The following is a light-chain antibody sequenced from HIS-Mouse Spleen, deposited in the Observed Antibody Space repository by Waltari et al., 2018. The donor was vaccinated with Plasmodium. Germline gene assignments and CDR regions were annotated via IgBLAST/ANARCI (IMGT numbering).Light chain of an antibody. V-gene: IGLV3-10*01. J-gene: IGLJ3*02. CDR1: ALPKKY. CDR3: YSTDSSGNHRV. Sequence: SYELTQPPSVSVSTGQTARITCSGDALPKKYAYWDQQKAGQAPVLGIFEDSKRPSGIPERFSGCSSGTMATWTISGAQVEDEADYYCYSTDSSGNHRVFGGGTKLTVL. CDR2: EDS.